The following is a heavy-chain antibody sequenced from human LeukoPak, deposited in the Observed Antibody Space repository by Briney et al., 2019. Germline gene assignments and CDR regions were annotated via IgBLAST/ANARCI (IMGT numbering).Heavy chain of an antibody. CDR2: ISWNSGSI. J-gene: IGHJ3*02. CDR1: GFTFDDYA. Sequence: PGGSLRLSCAASGFTFDDYAMHWVRQAPGKGLEWVSGISWNSGSIGYADSVKGRFTISRDNAKNSLYLQMNSLRAEDMALYYCAKDLSSGWQAAFSAFDIWGQGTMVTVSS. CDR3: AKDLSSGWQAAFSAFDI. D-gene: IGHD6-19*01. V-gene: IGHV3-9*03.